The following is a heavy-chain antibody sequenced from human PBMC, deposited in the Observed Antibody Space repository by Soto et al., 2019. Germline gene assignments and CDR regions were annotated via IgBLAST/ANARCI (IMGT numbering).Heavy chain of an antibody. CDR2: IYSSGIT. V-gene: IGHV3-53*01. J-gene: IGHJ4*02. D-gene: IGHD5-18*01. Sequence: GGSLRLSGAASVLTVSSSYMSWVRQAPGKALQWVSVIYSSGITYYANSVKGLCTISRDISTNMVYLQMSSLTDEDTAVSYCARAREQEYSRATFFDIWGQGDLVTVSA. CDR3: ARAREQEYSRATFFDI. CDR1: VLTVSSSY.